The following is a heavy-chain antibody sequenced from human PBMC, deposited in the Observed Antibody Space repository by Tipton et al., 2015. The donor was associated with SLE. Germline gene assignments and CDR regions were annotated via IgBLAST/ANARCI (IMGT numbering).Heavy chain of an antibody. CDR2: SNDVGST. V-gene: IGHV4-34*01. CDR1: GGSVNNHY. Sequence: TLSLTCSVSGGSVNNHYWSWIRHPPGKGLEWIGESNDVGSTNYSPSLKSRVTISVDKSKSQFSLRLSFVTAADTADYYCARVLRLTPGGWYMDVWGKGTTVTVSS. J-gene: IGHJ6*03. D-gene: IGHD3-16*01. CDR3: ARVLRLTPGGWYMDV.